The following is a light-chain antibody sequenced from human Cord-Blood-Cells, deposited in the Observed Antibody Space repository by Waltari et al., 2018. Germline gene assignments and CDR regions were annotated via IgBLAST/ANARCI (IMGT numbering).Light chain of an antibody. CDR3: QVWDSSSDHPYV. CDR2: YDS. V-gene: IGLV3-21*04. Sequence: SYVLTQPPSVSVAPGKTARLTCGGNTTGSKSVHWYPQKPGQAPVLVIYYDSDRPSGIPERFSGSNSGNTATLTISRVEAGDEADYYCQVWDSSSDHPYVFGTGTKVTVL. J-gene: IGLJ1*01. CDR1: TTGSKS.